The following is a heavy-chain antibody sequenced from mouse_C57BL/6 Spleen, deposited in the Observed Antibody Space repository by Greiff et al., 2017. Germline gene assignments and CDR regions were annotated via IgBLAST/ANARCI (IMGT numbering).Heavy chain of an antibody. V-gene: IGHV3-6*01. CDR2: ISYDGSN. D-gene: IGHD2-5*01. CDR3: ADYSTLGAMDY. J-gene: IGHJ4*01. Sequence: EVQLQESGPGLVKPSQSLSLTCSVTGYSITSGYYWNWIRQFPGNKLEWMGYISYDGSNNYNPSLKNRISITRDTSKNQFFLKLNSVTTEDTATYYCADYSTLGAMDYWGQGTSVTVSS. CDR1: GYSITSGYY.